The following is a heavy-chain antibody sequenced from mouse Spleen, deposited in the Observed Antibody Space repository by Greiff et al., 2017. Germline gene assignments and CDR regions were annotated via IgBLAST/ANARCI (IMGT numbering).Heavy chain of an antibody. D-gene: IGHD2-5*01. CDR3: TRDSNLDY. Sequence: QVQLQQPGTELVKPGASVKLSCKASGYTFTSYWMHWVKQRPGQGLEWIGNINPSNGGTAYNQKFKGKAILTADKSSSAAYMELRSLTSEDSAVYYCTRDSNLDYWGQGTTLTVSS. CDR2: INPSNGGT. J-gene: IGHJ2*01. CDR1: GYTFTSYW. V-gene: IGHV1-53*01.